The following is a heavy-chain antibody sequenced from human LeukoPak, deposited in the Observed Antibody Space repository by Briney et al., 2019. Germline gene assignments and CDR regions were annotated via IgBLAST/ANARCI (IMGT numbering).Heavy chain of an antibody. CDR1: GGSISSYY. CDR2: IYYSGST. D-gene: IGHD3-22*01. Sequence: SETLSLTCTVSGGSISSYYWSWIRQPPGKGLEWIGYIYYSGSTNYNPSLKSRVTISVDASKNQFSLKLSSVTAADTAVYYCASRYYDSSGYYYGMDVWGQGTTVTVSS. CDR3: ASRYYDSSGYYYGMDV. J-gene: IGHJ6*02. V-gene: IGHV4-59*01.